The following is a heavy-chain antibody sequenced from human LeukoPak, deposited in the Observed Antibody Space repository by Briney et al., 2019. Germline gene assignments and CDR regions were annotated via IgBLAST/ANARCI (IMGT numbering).Heavy chain of an antibody. CDR3: ARDLSVTPFRLYYCMDV. V-gene: IGHV1-2*02. Sequence: ASVKVSCKASGYTFTGYYMHWVRQAPGQGLEWMGWINPNSGGTNYAQKFQGRVTMTRDTSISTAYMELSRLRSDDTAVYYCARDLSVTPFRLYYCMDVWGKGTTVTVSS. D-gene: IGHD4-23*01. CDR1: GYTFTGYY. J-gene: IGHJ6*03. CDR2: INPNSGGT.